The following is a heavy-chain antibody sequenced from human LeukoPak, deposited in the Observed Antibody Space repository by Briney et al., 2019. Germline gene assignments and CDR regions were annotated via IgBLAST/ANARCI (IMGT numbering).Heavy chain of an antibody. Sequence: PSETLSLTCAVSGGSFSGYYWYWIRQPPGKGLEWIGEINNGEITNYNSSLKSRATLSVDTSKNQFSLKLTSVTAADTAVYYCARGRTYYYDTSGYYPSIYYGMDVWGQGTTVIVSS. CDR1: GGSFSGYY. CDR3: ARGRTYYYDTSGYYPSIYYGMDV. CDR2: INNGEIT. D-gene: IGHD3-22*01. V-gene: IGHV4-34*01. J-gene: IGHJ6*02.